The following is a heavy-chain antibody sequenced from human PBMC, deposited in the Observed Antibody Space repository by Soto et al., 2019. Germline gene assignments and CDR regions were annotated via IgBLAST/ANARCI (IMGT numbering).Heavy chain of an antibody. CDR1: GFTLDDYA. V-gene: IGHV3-9*01. J-gene: IGHJ4*02. CDR2: ISWNSGSI. Sequence: GGSLRLSCAASGFTLDDYAMHWVRQAPGMGLEWVSGISWNSGSIGYADSVKGRFTISRDNAKNSLYLQMNSLRAEDTAVYYCARGVWDGPNYYGSGSYSPNSFDYWGQGTLVTVSS. CDR3: ARGVWDGPNYYGSGSYSPNSFDY. D-gene: IGHD3-10*01.